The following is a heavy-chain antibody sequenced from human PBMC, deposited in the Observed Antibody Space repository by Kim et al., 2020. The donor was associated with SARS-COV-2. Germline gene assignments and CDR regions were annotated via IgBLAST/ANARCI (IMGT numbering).Heavy chain of an antibody. J-gene: IGHJ4*02. D-gene: IGHD1-26*01. CDR3: ARNGEWELIGDY. Sequence: KDSQKFQDRVTITRHTSASTAYMELSSMGSEDTAVYYCARNGEWELIGDYWGQGTLVTVSS. V-gene: IGHV1-3*01.